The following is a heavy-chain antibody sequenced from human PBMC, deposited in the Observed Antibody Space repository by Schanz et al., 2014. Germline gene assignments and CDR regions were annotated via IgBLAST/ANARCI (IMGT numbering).Heavy chain of an antibody. CDR2: IGYLGDT. CDR1: EFTFSSYK. V-gene: IGHV3-13*01. J-gene: IGHJ4*02. CDR3: ARVPYGSGSYWDY. Sequence: EVQLVESGGGLVKPGGSLRLSCEASEFTFSSYKMNWVRQGTGKGLEWVSTIGYLGDTYYPDSVKGRFTISRENAKNSLYLQMNSLRAGDTAVYYCARVPYGSGSYWDYWGQGTLVTVSS. D-gene: IGHD3-10*01.